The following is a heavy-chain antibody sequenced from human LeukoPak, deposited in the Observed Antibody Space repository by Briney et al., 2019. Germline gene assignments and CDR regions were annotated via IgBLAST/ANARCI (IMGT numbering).Heavy chain of an antibody. CDR2: IWYDGSNK. D-gene: IGHD2-8*01. Sequence: GGSLRLSCAASGFTFSSYGMHWVRQAPGKGLEWVAVIWYDGSNKYYADSVKGRFTISRDNSRNTLYLQMNSLRAEDTAAYYCAKGGVGYYYYMDVWGKGTTVTVSS. CDR1: GFTFSSYG. CDR3: AKGGVGYYYYMDV. V-gene: IGHV3-33*06. J-gene: IGHJ6*03.